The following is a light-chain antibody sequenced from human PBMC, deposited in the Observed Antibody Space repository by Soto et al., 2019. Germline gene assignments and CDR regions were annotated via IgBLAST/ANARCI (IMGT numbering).Light chain of an antibody. CDR2: DVS. Sequence: QSVLTKPASVSASPGQSITISCTGTSSDVVGYNYVSWYQQHPGKAPKFMIYDVSNRPSGVSTRFSGSKSGNTASLTISGLQAEDEADYYCNSYTTSNTRQIVFGTGTKVTVL. CDR1: SSDVVGYNY. J-gene: IGLJ1*01. V-gene: IGLV2-14*01. CDR3: NSYTTSNTRQIV.